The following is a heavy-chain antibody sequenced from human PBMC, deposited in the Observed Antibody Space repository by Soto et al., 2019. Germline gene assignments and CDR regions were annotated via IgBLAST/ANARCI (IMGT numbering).Heavy chain of an antibody. V-gene: IGHV3-21*04. CDR1: GFTFSSYS. CDR3: ARDADILTGSDAFDI. CDR2: ISRSGDST. Sequence: KPGGSLRLSCAASGFTFSSYSMNWVRQAPGKGLEWVSSISRSGDSTDYADSVKGRFTISRDNAKNSLYLQMNSLRAEDTAVYYCARDADILTGSDAFDIWGQGTMVTVSS. J-gene: IGHJ3*02. D-gene: IGHD3-9*01.